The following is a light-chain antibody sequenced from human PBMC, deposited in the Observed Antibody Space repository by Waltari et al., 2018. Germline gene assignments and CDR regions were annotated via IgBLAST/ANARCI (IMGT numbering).Light chain of an antibody. V-gene: IGKV1-5*03. CDR1: QTINTW. CDR2: RTS. Sequence: DIQMTQSPSTLSASVGDRVTITCRASQTINTWLAWYQQKPGKAPNLLIYRTSTLESGVPSRVSGSGSGTEFTLTISSLQPDDCATYYCQQAWTFGQGTKVEIK. J-gene: IGKJ1*01. CDR3: QQAWT.